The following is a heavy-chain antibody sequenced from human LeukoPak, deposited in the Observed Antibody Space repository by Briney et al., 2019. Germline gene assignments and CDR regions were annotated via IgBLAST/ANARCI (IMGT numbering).Heavy chain of an antibody. CDR2: ISYSGST. J-gene: IGHJ6*02. D-gene: IGHD5-18*01. CDR3: ARVERYTYGRYYYYGMDV. CDR1: GGSISPYY. V-gene: IGHV4-59*01. Sequence: SETLSLTCTVSGGSISPYYWTWIRQPPGKGLEWICYISYSGSTNYNPSLKSRVTISVDTSKNQFSLKLTSVTAADTAVYYCARVERYTYGRYYYYGMDVWGQGTTVTVSS.